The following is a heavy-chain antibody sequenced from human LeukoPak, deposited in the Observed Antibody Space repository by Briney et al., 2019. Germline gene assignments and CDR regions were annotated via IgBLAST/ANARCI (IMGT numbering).Heavy chain of an antibody. CDR1: GGSISSYY. CDR3: ATRIGGGTSYYFDY. CDR2: IHTTGST. J-gene: IGHJ4*02. V-gene: IGHV4-4*07. D-gene: IGHD6-6*01. Sequence: SETLSLTCTVSGGSISSYYWSWIRQPAGKGLEWIGRIHTTGSTNYSPSLNSRVTMSLDTSKNQFSLNLTSVAAADTAVYFCATRIGGGTSYYFDYWGQGSLVTVSS.